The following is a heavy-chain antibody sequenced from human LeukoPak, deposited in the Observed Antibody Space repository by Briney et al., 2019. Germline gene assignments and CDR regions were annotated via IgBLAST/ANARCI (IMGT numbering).Heavy chain of an antibody. CDR2: INPSGGST. Sequence: ASVKVSCKASGYTFTSYYMHWVRQAPGQGLEWMGIINPSGGSTSYAQKFQGRVTMTRDTSTSTVYMELSSLRSEDTAVYYCARGGRKGYYYGSGRYEFDYWGQGTLVTVSS. CDR1: GYTFTSYY. J-gene: IGHJ4*02. V-gene: IGHV1-46*03. D-gene: IGHD3-10*01. CDR3: ARGGRKGYYYGSGRYEFDY.